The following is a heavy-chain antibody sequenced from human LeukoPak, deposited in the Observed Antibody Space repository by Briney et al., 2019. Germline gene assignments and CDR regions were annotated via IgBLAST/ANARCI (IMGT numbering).Heavy chain of an antibody. CDR3: ARHSRRRTYYDFWSGYLGAFDI. Sequence: PGGSLRLSCAASGFTFSSYWMSWVRQAPGKGLEWVANIKQDGSEKYYVDSVKGRFTISRDNAKNSLYLQMNSLRAEDTAVYYCARHSRRRTYYDFWSGYLGAFDIWGQGTMVTVS. J-gene: IGHJ3*02. V-gene: IGHV3-7*01. CDR1: GFTFSSYW. CDR2: IKQDGSEK. D-gene: IGHD3-3*01.